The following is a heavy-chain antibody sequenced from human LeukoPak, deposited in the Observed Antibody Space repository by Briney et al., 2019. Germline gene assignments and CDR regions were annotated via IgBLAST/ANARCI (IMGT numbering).Heavy chain of an antibody. J-gene: IGHJ4*02. CDR3: ARGDYDFWSGYPHYFDY. CDR1: GDSVSSNSAA. D-gene: IGHD3-3*01. Sequence: SQTLPLTCAISGDSVSSNSAAWNWIRQSPSRGLEWLGRTYYRSKWYNDYAVSVKSRITINPDTSKNQFSLQLNSVTPEDTAVYYCARGDYDFWSGYPHYFDYWGQGTLATVSS. V-gene: IGHV6-1*01. CDR2: TYYRSKWYN.